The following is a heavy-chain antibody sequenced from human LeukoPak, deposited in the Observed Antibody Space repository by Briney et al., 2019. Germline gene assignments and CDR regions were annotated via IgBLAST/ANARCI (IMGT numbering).Heavy chain of an antibody. Sequence: SVKVSCKASGGTFCSYAISWVRQAPGQGLEWMGGIIPIFGTANYAQKFQGRVTITADESTSTAYMELSSLRSEDTAVYYCARVGYDSSGYYRGCFDYWGQGTLVTVSS. CDR2: IIPIFGTA. CDR1: GGTFCSYA. CDR3: ARVGYDSSGYYRGCFDY. V-gene: IGHV1-69*01. D-gene: IGHD3-22*01. J-gene: IGHJ4*02.